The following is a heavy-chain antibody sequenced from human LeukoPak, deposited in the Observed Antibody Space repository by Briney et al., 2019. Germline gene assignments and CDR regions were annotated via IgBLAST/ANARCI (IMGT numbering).Heavy chain of an antibody. CDR1: GYTFTSYD. J-gene: IGHJ4*02. CDR2: MNPNSGNT. Sequence: AASVKVSCKASGYTFTSYDINWERQAPGQGLEWMGWMNPNSGNTGYAQKFQGRVTITRNTSISTAYMELSSLRSEDTAVYYCARGRAAAGSKGYYFDYWGQGTLVTVSS. CDR3: ARGRAAAGSKGYYFDY. D-gene: IGHD6-13*01. V-gene: IGHV1-8*03.